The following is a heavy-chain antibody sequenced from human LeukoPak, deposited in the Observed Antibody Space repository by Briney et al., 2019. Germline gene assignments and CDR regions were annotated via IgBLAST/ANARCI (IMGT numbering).Heavy chain of an antibody. CDR3: GREVPGGATILDY. D-gene: IGHD1-26*01. CDR1: GFTFIGYW. Sequence: GGSLRLSCAASGFTFIGYWMSWVRQAPRKGLEWVANIKEDGGVTYYVDSVKGRFTISRDNAKNSLYLQMNSLRADDTAVYYCGREVPGGATILDYWGQGTLVTVSS. J-gene: IGHJ4*02. V-gene: IGHV3-7*04. CDR2: IKEDGGVT.